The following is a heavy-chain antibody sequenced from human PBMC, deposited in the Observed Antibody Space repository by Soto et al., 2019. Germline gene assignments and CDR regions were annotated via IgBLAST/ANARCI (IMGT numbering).Heavy chain of an antibody. D-gene: IGHD1-26*01. J-gene: IGHJ6*02. V-gene: IGHV4-30-4*01. CDR1: GVSISSGDYY. CDR2: IYYSGST. CDR3: ARDFDGDTTYYGMDV. Sequence: SETLSLTCTVSGVSISSGDYYWSWIRQPPGKGLEWIGYIYYSGSTYYNPSLKSRVTISVDTSKNQFSLKLSSVTAADTAVYYCARDFDGDTTYYGMDVWGQGTTVTVSS.